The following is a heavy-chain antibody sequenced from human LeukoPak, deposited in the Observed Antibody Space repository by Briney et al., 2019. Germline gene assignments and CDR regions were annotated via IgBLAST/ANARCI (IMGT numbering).Heavy chain of an antibody. D-gene: IGHD4-17*01. Sequence: SETLSLTCTVSGGSISSSSYYWGWIRQPPGKGLEWIGSIYYSGSTYYNPSLKSRVTISVDTSKNQFSLKLSSVTAADTAVYYCASPSPYDYGDYSENYYFDYWGQGTLVTVSS. CDR3: ASPSPYDYGDYSENYYFDY. CDR2: IYYSGST. J-gene: IGHJ4*02. CDR1: GGSISSSSYY. V-gene: IGHV4-39*01.